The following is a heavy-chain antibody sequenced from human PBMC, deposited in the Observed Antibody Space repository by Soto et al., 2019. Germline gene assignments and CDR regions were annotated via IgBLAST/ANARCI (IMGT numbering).Heavy chain of an antibody. CDR3: AKSYISSGPPFDY. CDR2: ISYDGNNK. D-gene: IGHD3-10*01. V-gene: IGHV3-30*18. J-gene: IGHJ4*02. CDR1: GFTFSSYG. Sequence: GGSLILSCAASGFTFSSYGMHWVRQAPGKGLEWVAVISYDGNNKYYADSVKGRFTISRDNSKNTLYLQMNSLRAEDTAVYYCAKSYISSGPPFDYWGQGTLVTVSS.